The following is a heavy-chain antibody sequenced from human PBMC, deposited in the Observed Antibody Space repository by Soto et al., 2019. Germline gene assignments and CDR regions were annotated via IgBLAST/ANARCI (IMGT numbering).Heavy chain of an antibody. CDR2: ISDSSTTT. D-gene: IGHD6-19*01. V-gene: IGHV3-11*01. Sequence: QVQLVESGGGLVKPGGSLRLSCAASGFTFRDYYMSWVRQAPGKGLEWVSYISDSSTTTQYADSVKGRFTISRDNAKNSLYLQMNSLRPGDTAVYYCASISGGWPLDYWGQGTLVTVSS. CDR3: ASISGGWPLDY. CDR1: GFTFRDYY. J-gene: IGHJ4*02.